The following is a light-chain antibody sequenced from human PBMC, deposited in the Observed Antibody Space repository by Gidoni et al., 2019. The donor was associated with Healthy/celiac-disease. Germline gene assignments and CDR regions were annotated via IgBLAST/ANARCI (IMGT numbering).Light chain of an antibody. J-gene: IGKJ1*01. Sequence: IEMTQSPSSLSASVGDRVTITCRASQSISSYLNWYQQKPGKAPKLLIYAASRLQSGVPSRFSGSGSGTDFTLTISSLQPEDFATYYCQQSYRTSWTFGQGPKVEIK. V-gene: IGKV1-39*01. CDR2: AAS. CDR1: QSISSY. CDR3: QQSYRTSWT.